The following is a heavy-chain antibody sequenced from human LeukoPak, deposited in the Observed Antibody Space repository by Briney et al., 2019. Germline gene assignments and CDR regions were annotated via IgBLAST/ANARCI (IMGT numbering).Heavy chain of an antibody. CDR2: IRYDGSNK. Sequence: PGGSLRLSCAASGFTFSSYGMHWVRQAPGKGLEWVAFIRYDGSNKYYADSVKGRFTISRDNSKNTLYLQMNSLRAEDAAVYYCAKIPYDFWSGYTQFDYWGQGTLVTVSS. V-gene: IGHV3-30*02. CDR1: GFTFSSYG. CDR3: AKIPYDFWSGYTQFDY. J-gene: IGHJ4*02. D-gene: IGHD3-3*01.